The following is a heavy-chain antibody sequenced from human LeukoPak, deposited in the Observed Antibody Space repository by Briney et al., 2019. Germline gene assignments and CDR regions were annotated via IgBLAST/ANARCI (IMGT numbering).Heavy chain of an antibody. J-gene: IGHJ4*02. CDR3: TTDAFGGYGDQDFDY. CDR1: GFTFSNAW. D-gene: IGHD3-16*01. Sequence: GGSLRLSCAASGFTFSNAWLSWVRQAPGKGLEWVGRIKSKTDGGTTDYAAPVKGRFTISRDDSKNTLYLQMNSLKTEDTAVYYCTTDAFGGYGDQDFDYWGQGTLVTVSS. V-gene: IGHV3-15*01. CDR2: IKSKTDGGTT.